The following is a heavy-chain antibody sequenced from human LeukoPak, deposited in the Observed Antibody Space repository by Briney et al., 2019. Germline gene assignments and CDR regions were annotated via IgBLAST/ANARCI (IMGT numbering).Heavy chain of an antibody. CDR3: ARVRGSSWYGDY. CDR1: GYTFTGYY. Sequence: ASVKVSCKASGYTFTGYYMHWVRQAPGQGLEWMGWINPNSGGTNYAQKFQGRATMTRDTSISTAYMELSRLRSDDTAVYYCARVRGSSWYGDYWGQGTLVTGSS. J-gene: IGHJ4*02. D-gene: IGHD6-13*01. V-gene: IGHV1-2*02. CDR2: INPNSGGT.